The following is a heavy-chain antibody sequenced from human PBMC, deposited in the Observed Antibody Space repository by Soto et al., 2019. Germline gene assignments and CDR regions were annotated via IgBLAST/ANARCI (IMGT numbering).Heavy chain of an antibody. Sequence: EMHLLESGGGLIQPGGSLRLSCAASGFTFSTFAMNWVRQAPGRGLEWVAGMYGNGDGASYADSMKGRVTISRDNSKNTLYLQMNSLRAGDTAVYYCVKDRIPDGRWNFDHWGQGTLVTVS. CDR3: VKDRIPDGRWNFDH. D-gene: IGHD2-2*02. J-gene: IGHJ4*02. CDR1: GFTFSTFA. CDR2: MYGNGDGA. V-gene: IGHV3-23*01.